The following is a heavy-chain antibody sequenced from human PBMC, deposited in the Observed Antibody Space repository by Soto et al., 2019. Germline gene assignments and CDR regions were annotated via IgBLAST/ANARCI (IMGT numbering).Heavy chain of an antibody. CDR1: GYTFSSFG. V-gene: IGHV1-18*01. CDR3: ARTCRSGGSCYHEY. Sequence: SVKVSCKASGYTFSSFGINWVRQAPGQGLEWVGWVSVYNDDTKYAQNFQGRVSLTTDTSTSTTYMEVGSLRSDDTAVYYCARTCRSGGSCYHEYWGEGTLVTVSS. J-gene: IGHJ4*02. CDR2: VSVYNDDT. D-gene: IGHD2-15*01.